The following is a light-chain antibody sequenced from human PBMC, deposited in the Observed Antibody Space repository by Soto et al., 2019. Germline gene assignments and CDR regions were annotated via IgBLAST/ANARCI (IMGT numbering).Light chain of an antibody. CDR3: SSYAGSNNLRV. Sequence: QSALTQPPSASGSPGQSVTISCTGTSSDVGGYNYVSWYQQHPGKAPKLMIYEVSKRPSGVPDRFSGYKSGNTASLTVSGLQAEDEADYYCSSYAGSNNLRVFGGGTKVTVL. J-gene: IGLJ2*01. V-gene: IGLV2-8*01. CDR1: SSDVGGYNY. CDR2: EVS.